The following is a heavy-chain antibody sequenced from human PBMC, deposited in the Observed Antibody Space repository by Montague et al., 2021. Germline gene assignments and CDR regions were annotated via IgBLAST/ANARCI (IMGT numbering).Heavy chain of an antibody. CDR2: ISHTGST. CDR3: TRGEVAVTGIDY. V-gene: IGHV4-34*01. CDR1: GGSLSGYI. D-gene: IGHD6-19*01. Sequence: SETLSLTCAVYGGSLSGYIWNWIRQPPGRDLEWIGQISHTGSTSYNPSLKSRVTMSVDTSENHVSLRLRSVTAADTAVYYCTRGEVAVTGIDYWGQGALVTVSS. J-gene: IGHJ4*02.